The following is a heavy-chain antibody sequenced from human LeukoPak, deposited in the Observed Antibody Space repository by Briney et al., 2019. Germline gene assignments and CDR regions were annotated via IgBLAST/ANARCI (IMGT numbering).Heavy chain of an antibody. Sequence: GSSVKVSCKASGGTFSSYAISWVRQAPGQGLEWMGGIIPIFGTANYAQKFQGRVTITTDESTSTAYMELNSLRSEDTAVYYCARSSGYYYLNWFDPWGQGTLVTVSS. CDR3: ARSSGYYYLNWFDP. CDR2: IIPIFGTA. D-gene: IGHD3-22*01. CDR1: GGTFSSYA. V-gene: IGHV1-69*05. J-gene: IGHJ5*02.